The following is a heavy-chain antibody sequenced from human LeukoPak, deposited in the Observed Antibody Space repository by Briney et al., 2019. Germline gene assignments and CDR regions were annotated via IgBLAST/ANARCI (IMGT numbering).Heavy chain of an antibody. J-gene: IGHJ4*02. V-gene: IGHV3-11*01. CDR3: ARDDYDFWSGYYDY. CDR1: GFTFSDYY. D-gene: IGHD3-3*01. Sequence: GGSLRLSCAASGFTFSDYYMSWIRQAPGKGLEWVSYISSSGSTIYYADSVKGRFTTSRDNAKNSLYLQMNSLRAEDTAVYYCARDDYDFWSGYYDYWGQGTLVTVSS. CDR2: ISSSGSTI.